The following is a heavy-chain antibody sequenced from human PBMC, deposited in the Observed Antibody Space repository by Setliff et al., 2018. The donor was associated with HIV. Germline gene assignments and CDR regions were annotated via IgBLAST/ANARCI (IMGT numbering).Heavy chain of an antibody. CDR3: ARAALLKLPLGYYYGMDV. D-gene: IGHD1-7*01. J-gene: IGHJ6*02. V-gene: IGHV4-4*02. CDR1: GGSISSSNW. CDR2: VYHSGST. Sequence: SETLSLTCAVSGGSISSSNWWSWVRQPPGKGLEWIGEVYHSGSTNYNPSLKSRVTISVDKSKNHFSLKLSSVTAADTAVYYCARAALLKLPLGYYYGMDVWGQGTTVTVSS.